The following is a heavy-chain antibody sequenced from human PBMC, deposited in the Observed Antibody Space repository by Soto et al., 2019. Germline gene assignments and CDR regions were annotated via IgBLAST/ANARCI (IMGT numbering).Heavy chain of an antibody. CDR2: INSDGSST. V-gene: IGHV3-74*01. CDR3: ATDLPRSGYNTFHLDY. CDR1: GFTFSSSW. D-gene: IGHD5-12*01. Sequence: GGSLRLSCAASGFTFSSSWMHWVRQAPGKGLVWVSRINSDGSSTNYADSVKGRFTISRDNAKNTLYLQMNSLRAEDAAVYYCATDLPRSGYNTFHLDYGGQGTLVTVSS. J-gene: IGHJ4*02.